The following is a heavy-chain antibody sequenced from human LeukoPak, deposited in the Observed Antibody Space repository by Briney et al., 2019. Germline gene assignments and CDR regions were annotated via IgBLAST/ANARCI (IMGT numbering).Heavy chain of an antibody. CDR2: INHSGST. D-gene: IGHD3-10*01. Sequence: SETLSLTCAVYGGSFSGYYWTWIRQPPGKGLEWIGEINHSGSTSYNPSLRSRVTISVDTSNNQFSLKLTSVTAADTAVYYCARSYNRAVLQYYWGQGALVTVSS. CDR3: ARSYNRAVLQYY. J-gene: IGHJ4*02. V-gene: IGHV4-34*01. CDR1: GGSFSGYY.